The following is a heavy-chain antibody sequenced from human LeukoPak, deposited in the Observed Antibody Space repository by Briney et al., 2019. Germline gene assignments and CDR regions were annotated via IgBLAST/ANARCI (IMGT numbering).Heavy chain of an antibody. CDR2: MNTDSGKT. V-gene: IGHV1-8*01. Sequence: ASVKVSCKAPEYIFTKFDIHWVRQATGQGLEWMGWMNTDSGKTGYAQKFQGRVTMTRNTSTNTAYMEVSSLRSGETAVYYCASDGRGSAFDYWGQGSRVTVSS. CDR1: EYIFTKFD. J-gene: IGHJ4*02. D-gene: IGHD3-16*01. CDR3: ASDGRGSAFDY.